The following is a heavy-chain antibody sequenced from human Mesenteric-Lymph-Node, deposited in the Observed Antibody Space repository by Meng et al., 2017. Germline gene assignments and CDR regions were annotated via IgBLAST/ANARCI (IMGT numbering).Heavy chain of an antibody. CDR3: VRGSVDWYFDY. V-gene: IGHV3-21*01. CDR2: ISSTSSYI. D-gene: IGHD3-9*01. Sequence: GESLKISCAASGFTFSSYAMHWVRQAPGKGLEWVSSISSTSSYIYYADSVKGRFTISRDDSTNTLFLQMSSLRPEDTASYYCVRGSVDWYFDYWGQGTLVTVSS. J-gene: IGHJ4*02. CDR1: GFTFSSYA.